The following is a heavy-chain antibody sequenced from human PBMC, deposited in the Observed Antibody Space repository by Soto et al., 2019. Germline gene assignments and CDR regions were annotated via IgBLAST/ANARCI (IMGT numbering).Heavy chain of an antibody. CDR1: GYTFTSYG. D-gene: IGHD1-20*01. CDR3: ARAVALTIPDATGITGTPRLGLVYNWFDP. Sequence: ASVKVSCKASGYTFTSYGISWVRQAPGQGLEWMGWISAYNGNTNYAQKLQGRVTMTSDTSTSTAYMELRSLRSDDTAVYYCARAVALTIPDATGITGTPRLGLVYNWFDPWGQGTLVTVS. V-gene: IGHV1-18*01. CDR2: ISAYNGNT. J-gene: IGHJ5*02.